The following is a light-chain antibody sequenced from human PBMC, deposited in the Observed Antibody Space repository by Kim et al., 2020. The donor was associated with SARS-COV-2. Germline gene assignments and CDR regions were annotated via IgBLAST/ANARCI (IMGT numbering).Light chain of an antibody. CDR2: KVS. V-gene: IGKV2-30*01. CDR1: QSIVFSDGHTY. J-gene: IGKJ1*01. CDR3: MQGAHWQWT. Sequence: EVELTQSPFSLPVTLGKTASISCRSSQSIVFSDGHTYLNWFQQRPGQSPRRLIYKVSSRDSGVPDRFSGSGADTYFTLNISSVEAEDFGVYYCMQGAHWQWTFGQGTKVEIK.